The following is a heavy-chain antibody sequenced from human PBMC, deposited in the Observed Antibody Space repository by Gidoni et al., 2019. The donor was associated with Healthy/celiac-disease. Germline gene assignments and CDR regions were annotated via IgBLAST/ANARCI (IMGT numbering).Heavy chain of an antibody. CDR1: GYTFTSYG. J-gene: IGHJ6*02. CDR2: ISAYNGNT. V-gene: IGHV1-18*04. Sequence: QLQLVQSGAEVKKHGDSVTVSCKAPGYTFTSYGSSWVRQAPGQGLEWMGWISAYNGNTNYAQKLQGRVTMTTDTSTSTAYMELRSLRSDDTAVYYCARYSPNLVQQWLVDYYYYGMDVWGQGTTVTVSS. D-gene: IGHD6-19*01. CDR3: ARYSPNLVQQWLVDYYYYGMDV.